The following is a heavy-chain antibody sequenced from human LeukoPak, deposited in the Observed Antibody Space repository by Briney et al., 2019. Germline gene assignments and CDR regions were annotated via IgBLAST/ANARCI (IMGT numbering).Heavy chain of an antibody. CDR2: MNSDGGKI. V-gene: IGHV3-11*01. D-gene: IGHD1-26*01. CDR3: ARSPPPAYYHLDY. Sequence: PGGSLRLSCAASGFTFSDFYMNWLRQAPGKAPEWLSYMNSDGGKIYYADSVKGRFTVSRDNAENSLYLQMNNLRPDDSAVYHCARSPPPAYYHLDYWGQGALVTVSS. CDR1: GFTFSDFY. J-gene: IGHJ4*02.